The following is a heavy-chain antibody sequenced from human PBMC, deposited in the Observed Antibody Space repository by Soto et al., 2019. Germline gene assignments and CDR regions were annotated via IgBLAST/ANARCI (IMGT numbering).Heavy chain of an antibody. D-gene: IGHD3-16*01. Sequence: EVQLVESGGGLVQPGGSLRLSCAASGFTFNYYWMHWLRQAPGKGLLWVSRIHSDGSATNYAASLKGRFTISRDNAKNKVYLQMNGLRGEDTAVYYCGRGDLGGFDIWGQGTMVTVSS. J-gene: IGHJ3*02. CDR1: GFTFNYYW. CDR2: IHSDGSAT. CDR3: GRGDLGGFDI. V-gene: IGHV3-74*01.